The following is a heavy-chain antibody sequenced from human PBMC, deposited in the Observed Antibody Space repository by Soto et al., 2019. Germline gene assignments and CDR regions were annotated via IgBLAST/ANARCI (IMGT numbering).Heavy chain of an antibody. CDR2: IYYSGST. CDR1: GGSISSSSYY. V-gene: IGHV4-39*01. D-gene: IGHD6-13*01. Sequence: QLQLQESGPGLVKPSETLSLTCTVSGGSISSSSYYWGWIRQPPGKGLVWIGSIYYSGSTYHNPSLKRRVPISVDTSKNQFLQKLSSVTAAATAVYYCARFTRAAAGYYFDYWGQGTLVTVSS. J-gene: IGHJ4*02. CDR3: ARFTRAAAGYYFDY.